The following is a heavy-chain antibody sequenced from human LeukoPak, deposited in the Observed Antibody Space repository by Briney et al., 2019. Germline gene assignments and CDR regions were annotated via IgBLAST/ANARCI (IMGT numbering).Heavy chain of an antibody. V-gene: IGHV3-11*01. Sequence: GGSLRLSCAASGFTFSDYYMSWIRQAPGKGLEWVSYISSSGSTIYYADSVKGRFTISRDNAKNSLYLQMNSLRAEDTAVYYCARDLHGSGSYYDGGCFDYWGQGTLVTVSS. CDR3: ARDLHGSGSYYDGGCFDY. CDR1: GFTFSDYY. D-gene: IGHD3-10*01. CDR2: ISSSGSTI. J-gene: IGHJ4*02.